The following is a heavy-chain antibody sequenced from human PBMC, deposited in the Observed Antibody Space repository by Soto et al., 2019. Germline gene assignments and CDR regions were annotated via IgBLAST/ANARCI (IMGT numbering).Heavy chain of an antibody. CDR3: AKGGAIVAAGTRVYLYNAMDV. J-gene: IGHJ6*02. V-gene: IGHV1-2*02. CDR1: GYTFTGYY. CDR2: INPNSGDT. Sequence: ASAKVSCKASGYTFTGYYVHWVRQAPGQGLEWMGWINPNSGDTYLAQRFQGRVTMNRDTSIGTAYMELRGLTSDDTAEYYCAKGGAIVAAGTRVYLYNAMDVWGQGTTVTVSS. D-gene: IGHD1-26*01.